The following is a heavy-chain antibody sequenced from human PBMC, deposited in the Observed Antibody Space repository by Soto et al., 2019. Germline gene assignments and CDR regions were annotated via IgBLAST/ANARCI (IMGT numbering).Heavy chain of an antibody. Sequence: ASVKVSCKASGYTFTSYGISWVRQAPGQGLEWMGWISAYNGNTNYAQKLQGRVTMTTDTSTSTAYMELRSLRSDDTAVYYCAREVRSSWSEEYFDYWGQGTLVTVSS. CDR3: AREVRSSWSEEYFDY. D-gene: IGHD6-13*01. CDR1: GYTFTSYG. J-gene: IGHJ4*02. V-gene: IGHV1-18*01. CDR2: ISAYNGNT.